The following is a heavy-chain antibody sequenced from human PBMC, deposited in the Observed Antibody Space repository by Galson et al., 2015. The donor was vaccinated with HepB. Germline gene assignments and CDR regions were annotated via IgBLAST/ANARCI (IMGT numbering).Heavy chain of an antibody. D-gene: IGHD1-26*01. V-gene: IGHV1-46*01. CDR3: ARPLVGANPLDAFDI. CDR2: INPSGGST. Sequence: SVKVSCKASGYTFTSYYMHWVRQAPGQGLEWMGIINPSGGSTSYAQKFQGRVTMTRDTSTSTVYMELSSLRSEDTAVYYCARPLVGANPLDAFDIWGQGTMVTVSS. CDR1: GYTFTSYY. J-gene: IGHJ3*02.